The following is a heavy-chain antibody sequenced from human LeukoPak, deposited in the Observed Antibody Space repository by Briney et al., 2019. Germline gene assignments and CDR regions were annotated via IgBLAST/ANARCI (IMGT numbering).Heavy chain of an antibody. V-gene: IGHV3-11*05. CDR2: IGFSSIGYSSDHL. CDR3: AREDFFTPHS. Sequence: PGGSPRLSCAASGFPFSAYYMTWIRQAPGKGLEWVSSIGFSSIGYSSDHLKYADSVKGRFTISRDNAKNSLFLQMDSLRAEDTAVYFCAREDFFTPHSWGQGTLVTVSS. CDR1: GFPFSAYY. J-gene: IGHJ4*02. D-gene: IGHD3/OR15-3a*01.